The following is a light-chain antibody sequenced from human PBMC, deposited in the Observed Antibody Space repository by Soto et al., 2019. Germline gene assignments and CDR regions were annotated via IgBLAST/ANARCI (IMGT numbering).Light chain of an antibody. CDR3: QPSYSTLWT. CDR2: AAY. CDR1: QSISSY. V-gene: IGKV1-39*01. Sequence: DIQMTQSPSSLSASVGDRVTITCGASQSISSYLNWYQQKPGKAPKLLIYAAYSLQSGVPSRFSGSGSGTDFSLTISSLQPEEFATYYCQPSYSTLWTFGQGTKVEIK. J-gene: IGKJ1*01.